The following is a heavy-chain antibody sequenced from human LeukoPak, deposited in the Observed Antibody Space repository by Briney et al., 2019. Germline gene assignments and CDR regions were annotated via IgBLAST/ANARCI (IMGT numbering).Heavy chain of an antibody. CDR3: ARALGDTAMVFFDY. CDR1: GFSFSSYG. D-gene: IGHD5-18*01. CDR2: INSDGSST. J-gene: IGHJ4*02. V-gene: IGHV3-74*01. Sequence: GGSLRLSCAASGFSFSSYGMHWVRQAPGKGLVWVSRINSDGSSTSYADSVKGRFTISRDNAKNTLYLQMNSLRAEDTAVYYCARALGDTAMVFFDYWGQGTLVTVSS.